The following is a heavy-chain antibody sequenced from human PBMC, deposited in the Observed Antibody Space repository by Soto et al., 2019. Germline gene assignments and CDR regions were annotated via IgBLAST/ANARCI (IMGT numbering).Heavy chain of an antibody. J-gene: IGHJ4*02. D-gene: IGHD1-26*01. Sequence: QVQLVESGGGLVKPGGSLRLSCAASGFTFSDYYMSWIRQAPGKGLEWVSYISTSGSTKYYADYVKGRFAISRDNTNNSRYLQMTSLRAEDTAVYYCVAASVNSETYYSGNYWGQGTLVTVSS. CDR3: VAASVNSETYYSGNY. CDR2: ISTSGSTK. CDR1: GFTFSDYY. V-gene: IGHV3-11*01.